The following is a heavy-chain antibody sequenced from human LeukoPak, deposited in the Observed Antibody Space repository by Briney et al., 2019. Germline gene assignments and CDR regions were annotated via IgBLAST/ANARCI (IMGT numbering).Heavy chain of an antibody. V-gene: IGHV4-4*07. CDR2: IYTSGST. D-gene: IGHD3-10*01. Sequence: SETLSLTCTASGGSISSYYWSWIRQPAGKGLEWIGRIYTSGSTNYNPSLKSRVTMSVDTSKNQFSLKLSSVTAADTAVYYCARSYPYYGSGSYYDYWSQGTLVTVSS. CDR1: GGSISSYY. J-gene: IGHJ4*02. CDR3: ARSYPYYGSGSYYDY.